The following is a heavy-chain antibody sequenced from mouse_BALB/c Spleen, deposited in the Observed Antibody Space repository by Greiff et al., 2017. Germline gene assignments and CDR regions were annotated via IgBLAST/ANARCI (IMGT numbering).Heavy chain of an antibody. CDR2: IWAGGST. D-gene: IGHD1-1*01. CDR1: GFSLTSYG. V-gene: IGHV2-9*02. CDR3: ASTVVAPYYYAMDY. J-gene: IGHJ4*01. Sequence: QVQLKESGPGLVAPSQSLSITCTVSGFSLTSYGVHWVRQPPGKGLEWLGVIWAGGSTNYNSALMSRLSISKDNSKSQVFLKMNSLQTDDTAMYYCASTVVAPYYYAMDYWGQGTSVTVSS.